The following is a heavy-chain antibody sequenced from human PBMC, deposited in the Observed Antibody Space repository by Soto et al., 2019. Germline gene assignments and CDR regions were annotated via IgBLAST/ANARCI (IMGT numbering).Heavy chain of an antibody. CDR1: GFTFSSYD. D-gene: IGHD2-2*02. Sequence: EVQLVESGGGLVQPGGSLRLSCAASGFTFSSYDMHWVRQATGKGLEWVSAIGTAGDTYYPGSVKGRFTISRENAKNSLDLQMSSLRAGDTAVYYCARGGYCSSTSCYSLHYYGMDFWGQGTTVTVSS. V-gene: IGHV3-13*01. CDR3: ARGGYCSSTSCYSLHYYGMDF. J-gene: IGHJ6*02. CDR2: IGTAGDT.